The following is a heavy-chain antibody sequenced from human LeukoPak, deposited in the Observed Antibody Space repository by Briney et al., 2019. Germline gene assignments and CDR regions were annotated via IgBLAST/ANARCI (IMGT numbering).Heavy chain of an antibody. D-gene: IGHD3-22*01. J-gene: IGHJ3*02. CDR3: ARTYYYDSSGYSHDAFDI. CDR2: INPNSGGT. V-gene: IGHV1-2*04. CDR1: GYTFTGYY. Sequence: GASVKVSCKASGYTFTGYYMHWVRQAPGQGLEWMGWINPNSGGTNYAQKFQGWVTMTRDTSISTAYMELSRLRSGDTAVYYCARTYYYDSSGYSHDAFDIWGQGTMVTVSS.